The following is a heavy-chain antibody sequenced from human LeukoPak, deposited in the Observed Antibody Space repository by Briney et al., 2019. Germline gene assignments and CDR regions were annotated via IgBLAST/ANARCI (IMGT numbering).Heavy chain of an antibody. CDR2: LNPNTGGT. CDR1: GYTFTGYY. V-gene: IGHV1-2*02. CDR3: ARHLHFDF. Sequence: PGASVKVSCKASGYTFTGYYVHWVRQAPGQGLEWMGWLNPNTGGTSYARRLQGRVTMTGDSSINTAYMELSSLRSDDTAIYYCARHLHFDFWGQGTLVAVSS. D-gene: IGHD3-3*02. J-gene: IGHJ4*02.